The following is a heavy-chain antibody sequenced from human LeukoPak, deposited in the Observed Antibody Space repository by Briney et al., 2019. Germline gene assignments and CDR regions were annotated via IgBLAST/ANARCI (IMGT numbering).Heavy chain of an antibody. J-gene: IGHJ3*02. CDR3: ARGEDYDFWSGQGAFDI. D-gene: IGHD3-3*01. Sequence: SETLSLTCTVSGGSISSYYWSWIRQPPGKGLEWIGYIYYSGSSNYSPSLKSRVTISVDTSKNHFFLKLSSVTAADTAMYYCARGEDYDFWSGQGAFDIWGQGTMVTVSS. CDR2: IYYSGSS. CDR1: GGSISSYY. V-gene: IGHV4-59*01.